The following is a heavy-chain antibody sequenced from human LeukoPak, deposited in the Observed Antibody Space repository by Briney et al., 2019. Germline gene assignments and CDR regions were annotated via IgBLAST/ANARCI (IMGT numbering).Heavy chain of an antibody. CDR1: GFTFSTYW. D-gene: IGHD6-13*01. CDR3: AKDQDVAAAGTWGSIDY. J-gene: IGHJ4*02. V-gene: IGHV3-21*01. CDR2: ISGSGGST. Sequence: PGGSLRLSCAASGFTFSTYWMHWVRQDPGKGLEWVSAISGSGGSTYYADSVKGRFTISRDNAKNSLYLQMNSLRAEDTAVYYCAKDQDVAAAGTWGSIDYWGQGTLVTVSS.